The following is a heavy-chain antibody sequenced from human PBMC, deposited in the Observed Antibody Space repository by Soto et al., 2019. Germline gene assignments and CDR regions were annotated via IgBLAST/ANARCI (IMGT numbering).Heavy chain of an antibody. D-gene: IGHD3-22*01. Sequence: EVQLVESGGGLVKPGGSLRLSCAASGFTFSSYSMNWVRQAPGKGLEWVSSISRSTNYIYYADSLKGRFTISRDNAQNSLYLQMNRLRAEDTAVYYCARDLWDSGGSKAFDIWGQGTVVTVSS. J-gene: IGHJ3*02. CDR2: ISRSTNYI. CDR1: GFTFSSYS. CDR3: ARDLWDSGGSKAFDI. V-gene: IGHV3-21*01.